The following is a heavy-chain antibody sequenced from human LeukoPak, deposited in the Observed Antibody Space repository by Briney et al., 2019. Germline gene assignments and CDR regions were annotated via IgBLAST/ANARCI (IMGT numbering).Heavy chain of an antibody. J-gene: IGHJ4*02. CDR2: IFYRGGAGSA. Sequence: SETLSLTCIVSNGSISSDYWTWIRQRPGKGLEWIGRIFYRGGAGSANYNPSLKSRVTMSVDSSRKQCSLKLASVTAADTAVYYCARAQQLPRGGPFFDYWGQGTLVTVSS. CDR1: NGSISSDY. CDR3: ARAQQLPRGGPFFDY. V-gene: IGHV4-59*01. D-gene: IGHD6-13*01.